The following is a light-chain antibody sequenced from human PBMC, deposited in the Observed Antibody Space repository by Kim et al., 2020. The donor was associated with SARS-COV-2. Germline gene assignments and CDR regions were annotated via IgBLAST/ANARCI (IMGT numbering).Light chain of an antibody. J-gene: IGKJ2*01. V-gene: IGKV3-15*01. CDR2: GAS. CDR1: QSVSSN. CDR3: QQYINWPYT. Sequence: EIVMTQSPATLSVSPGGRATLSCRASQSVSSNLAWYQQKPGQPPRLLIYGASTRATSVPARFSGSGSGTEFTLTISSLQSEDFAVYYCQQYINWPYTFGQGTKLEI.